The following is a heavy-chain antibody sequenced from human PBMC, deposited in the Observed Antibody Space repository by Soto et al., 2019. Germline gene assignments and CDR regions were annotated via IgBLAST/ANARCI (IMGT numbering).Heavy chain of an antibody. CDR3: ARDGVVVVAATSAEYFQH. J-gene: IGHJ1*01. CDR2: INAGNGNT. V-gene: IGHV1-3*01. Sequence: ASVKVSCKASGYTFTSYAMHWVRQAPGQRLEWMGWINAGNGNTKYSQKFQGRVTITRDTSASTAYMELSSLRSEDTAVYYCARDGVVVVAATSAEYFQHWGQGTLVTVSS. CDR1: GYTFTSYA. D-gene: IGHD2-15*01.